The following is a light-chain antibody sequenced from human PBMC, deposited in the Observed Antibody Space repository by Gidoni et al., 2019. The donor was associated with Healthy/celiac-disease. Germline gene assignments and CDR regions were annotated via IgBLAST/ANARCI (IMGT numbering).Light chain of an antibody. J-gene: IGKJ2*01. CDR1: QSVSSSY. CDR3: QQYGSSPYT. V-gene: IGKV3-20*01. CDR2: GAS. Sequence: EDVFTQSPGTLSLSPGERATLSCRASQSVSSSYLAWYQQKPGQAPRLLIYGASSSATGIPDRFSGSGSGTDFTLTISRLEPEDFALYYCQQYGSSPYTFXXXTKLEI.